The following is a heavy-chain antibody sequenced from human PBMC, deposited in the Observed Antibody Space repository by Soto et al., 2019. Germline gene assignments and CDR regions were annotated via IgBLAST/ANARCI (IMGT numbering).Heavy chain of an antibody. J-gene: IGHJ3*02. D-gene: IGHD5-12*01. V-gene: IGHV4-39*01. Sequence: SETLSLTCSVSGGSITGGSISSSTYYWGWMRQPPGKGLEWIASFFIGGNTYYNPSLKSRVTISVDTSKNQLSLNLSSVTAADTAVYYCARQQGRWLQQPFDIWGQGTMVTVSS. CDR1: GGSITGGSISSSTYY. CDR3: ARQQGRWLQQPFDI. CDR2: FFIGGNT.